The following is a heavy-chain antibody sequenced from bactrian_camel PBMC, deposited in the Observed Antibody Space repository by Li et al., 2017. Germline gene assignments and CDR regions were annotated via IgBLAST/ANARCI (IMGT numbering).Heavy chain of an antibody. CDR2: IYTSSGTT. CDR3: AARGPYCYTKLSVRDFTY. J-gene: IGHJ6*01. V-gene: IGHV3S40*01. CDR1: GYTFNTY. D-gene: IGHD2*01. Sequence: VQLVESGGGLVQPGGSLRLSCTASGYTFNTYSWFRQAPGQEREGVAAIYTSSGTTYYADSVKGRFTISQDNGKNTVYLQMNSQKPEDTAMYYCAARGPYCYTKLSVRDFTYWGQGTQVTVS.